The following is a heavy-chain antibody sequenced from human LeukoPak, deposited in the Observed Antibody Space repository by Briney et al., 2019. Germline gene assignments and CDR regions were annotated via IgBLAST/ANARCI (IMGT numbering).Heavy chain of an antibody. J-gene: IGHJ4*01. V-gene: IGHV4-4*02. Sequence: PSETLSLTCAVSGGSISSTSWYSWVRQPPGKGLEWIGEIYHSGRTNYKASLKSRVTISLDKSKNQFSLKLTSVTAADTAVYYCASLLGPLSYNFGFARDYWGQGTLVTVSS. CDR3: ASLLGPLSYNFGFARDY. CDR2: IYHSGRT. D-gene: IGHD5-18*01. CDR1: GGSISSTSW.